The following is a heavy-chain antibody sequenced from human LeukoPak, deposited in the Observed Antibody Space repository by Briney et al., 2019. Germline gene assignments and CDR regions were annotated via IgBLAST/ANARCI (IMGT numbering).Heavy chain of an antibody. Sequence: GGSLRLSCAASGFTFSNYMMHWVRQAPGKGLVWVSRIKSDGITVTYADSVKGRFTISRDNAKNTLYLQMNSLRAEDTAVYYCLRDLNWSLDQWGQGTLVTVSS. J-gene: IGHJ4*02. V-gene: IGHV3-74*01. D-gene: IGHD1-20*01. CDR3: LRDLNWSLDQ. CDR2: IKSDGITV. CDR1: GFTFSNYM.